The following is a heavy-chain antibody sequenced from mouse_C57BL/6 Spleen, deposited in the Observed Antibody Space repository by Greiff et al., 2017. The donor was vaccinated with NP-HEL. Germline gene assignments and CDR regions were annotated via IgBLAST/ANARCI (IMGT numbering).Heavy chain of an antibody. J-gene: IGHJ3*01. CDR3: TGSDYGEGFAY. CDR1: GFTFSNYW. Sequence: EVKVEESGGGLVQPGGSMKLSCVASGFTFSNYWMNWVRQSPEKGLEWVAQIRLKSDNYATHYAESVKGRFTISRDDSKSSVYLQMNNLRAEDTGIYYCTGSDYGEGFAYWGQGTLVTVSA. D-gene: IGHD2-4*01. V-gene: IGHV6-3*01. CDR2: IRLKSDNYAT.